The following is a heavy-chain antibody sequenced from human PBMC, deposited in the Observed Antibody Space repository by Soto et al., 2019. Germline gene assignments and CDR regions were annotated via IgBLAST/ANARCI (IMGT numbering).Heavy chain of an antibody. CDR3: VSSVRQQLVPTVPSAFDI. D-gene: IGHD6-13*01. J-gene: IGHJ3*02. CDR1: GGTFSSYT. V-gene: IGHV1-69*02. Sequence: ASVKVSCKASGGTFSSYTISWVRQAPGQGLEWMGRIIPILGIANYAQKFQGRVTITADKSTSTAYMELSSLRSEDTAVYYCVSSVRQQLVPTVPSAFDIWGQGTMVTVSS. CDR2: IIPILGIA.